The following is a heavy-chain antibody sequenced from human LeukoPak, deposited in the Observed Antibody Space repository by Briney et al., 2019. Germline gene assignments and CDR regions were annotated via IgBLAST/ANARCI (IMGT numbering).Heavy chain of an antibody. CDR2: IHHSGST. V-gene: IGHV4-30-2*01. D-gene: IGHD4-11*01. J-gene: IGHJ4*02. CDR1: GGSISSGGYS. CDR3: ARGSYSNYIDS. Sequence: PSETLSLTCAVSGGSISSGGYSWSWIRQPPGKGLEWIGYIHHSGSTYYNPSLKSRITISVDRSENQFSLKLSSVTAADTAVYYCARGSYSNYIDSWGQGTLVTVSS.